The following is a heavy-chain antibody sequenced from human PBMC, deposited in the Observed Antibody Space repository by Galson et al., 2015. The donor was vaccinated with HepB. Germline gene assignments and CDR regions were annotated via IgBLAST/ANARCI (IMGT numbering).Heavy chain of an antibody. Sequence: SLRLSCAASGFTFSSYGMNWVRQAPGKGLEWVSYISSSGSTIYYADSVKGRFTISRDNAKNSLYLQMNSLRAEDTAVYYCARDFGSGSYAIYDYWGQGTLVTVSS. CDR1: GFTFSSYG. D-gene: IGHD1-26*01. CDR3: ARDFGSGSYAIYDY. V-gene: IGHV3-48*03. CDR2: ISSSGSTI. J-gene: IGHJ4*02.